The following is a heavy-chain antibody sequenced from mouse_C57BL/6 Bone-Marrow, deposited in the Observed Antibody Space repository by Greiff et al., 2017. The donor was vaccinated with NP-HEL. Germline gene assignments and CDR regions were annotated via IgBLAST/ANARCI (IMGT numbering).Heavy chain of an antibody. CDR1: GYAFSSSW. CDR3: AREYDYDVSYWYFDV. CDR2: IYPGDGDT. Sequence: VKLLESGPELVKPGASVKISCKASGYAFSSSWMNWVKQRPGKGLEWIGRIYPGDGDTNYNGKFKGKATLTADKSSSTAYMQLSSLTSEDSAVYFCAREYDYDVSYWYFDVWGTGTTVTVSS. V-gene: IGHV1-82*01. J-gene: IGHJ1*03. D-gene: IGHD2-4*01.